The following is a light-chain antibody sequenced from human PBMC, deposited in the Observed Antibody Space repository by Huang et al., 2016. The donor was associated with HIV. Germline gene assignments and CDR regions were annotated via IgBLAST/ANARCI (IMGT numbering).Light chain of an antibody. J-gene: IGKJ2*01. Sequence: DIQMTQSPSSLSASVGDKVTITCQATQDISKYLNWYQQKPGKAPKLLFYGASNLETGVPSRFSGSGSGTDFTITISSLQPEDIATYYCQQYDNLYTFGPGTKLEIK. V-gene: IGKV1-33*01. CDR3: QQYDNLYT. CDR2: GAS. CDR1: QDISKY.